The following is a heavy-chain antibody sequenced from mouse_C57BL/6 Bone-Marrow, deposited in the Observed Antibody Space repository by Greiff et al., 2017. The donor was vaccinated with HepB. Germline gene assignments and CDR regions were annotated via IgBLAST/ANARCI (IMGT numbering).Heavy chain of an antibody. CDR1: GYTFTSYW. D-gene: IGHD1-1*01. J-gene: IGHJ3*01. Sequence: VQLQQPGAELVKPGASVKLSCKASGYTFTSYWMQWVKQRPGQGLEWIGEIDPSDSYTNYNQKFKGKATLTVDTSSSTAYMQLSSLTSEDSAVYYCAAGTTVVVNWGRGTLVTVSA. CDR3: AAGTTVVVN. V-gene: IGHV1-50*01. CDR2: IDPSDSYT.